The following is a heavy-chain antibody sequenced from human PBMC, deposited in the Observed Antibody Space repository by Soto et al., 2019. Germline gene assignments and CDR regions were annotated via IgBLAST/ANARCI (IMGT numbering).Heavy chain of an antibody. CDR1: GGSISSYY. D-gene: IGHD3-10*01. J-gene: IGHJ4*02. CDR2: IYYNGRT. V-gene: IGHV4-59*01. CDR3: ARDSGFDSPFDY. Sequence: SETLSLTCTVSGGSISSYYWSWIRQPPGKGLEWIGYIYYNGRTSYNPSLKSRVTMSVDTSKNQFSLKLSSVTAADTAVYYCARDSGFDSPFDYWGQGTLVTVSS.